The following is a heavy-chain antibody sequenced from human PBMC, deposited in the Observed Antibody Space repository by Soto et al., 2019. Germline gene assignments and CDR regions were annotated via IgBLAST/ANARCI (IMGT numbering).Heavy chain of an antibody. CDR1: GFTFSGFD. CDR2: IGTAGDT. D-gene: IGHD7-27*01. CDR3: ATSRELGTPFFDT. Sequence: PGGSLRLSCDASGFTFSGFDMHWVRQPTGNGLAWVSSIGTAGDTYYAVSVKGRFTISRDNAKNSLSLQMNCLRVVVMAVYFCATSRELGTPFFDTWGQGTQVTVSS. J-gene: IGHJ4*02. V-gene: IGHV3-13*01.